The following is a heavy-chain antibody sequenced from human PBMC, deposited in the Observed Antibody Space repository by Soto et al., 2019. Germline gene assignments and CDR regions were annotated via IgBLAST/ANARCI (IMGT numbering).Heavy chain of an antibody. J-gene: IGHJ4*02. V-gene: IGHV3-23*01. CDR3: AKAKSSGWYFSDY. D-gene: IGHD6-19*01. Sequence: EVQLLESGGGLVQRGGSLRLSCAGTGFTFSSYDMSWVRQAPGKGLEWVSTIRGSGGSTYYADSVKGRFTISRDNSKNTLYLQMYSLRAEDTAVYYCAKAKSSGWYFSDYWGQGTLVTVSS. CDR2: IRGSGGST. CDR1: GFTFSSYD.